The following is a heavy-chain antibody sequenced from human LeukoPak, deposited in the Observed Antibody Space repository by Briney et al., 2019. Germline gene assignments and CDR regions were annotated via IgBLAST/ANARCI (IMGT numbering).Heavy chain of an antibody. CDR2: IYYGESNY. CDR3: AKEDVARELHS. Sequence: PGGSLRLSCAASGFTFSSYGMHWVRQAPGKGLEWVAVIYYGESNYYYADSVKGRFTISRDNSKNTVDLQMNSLRVEDTAVYYCAKEDVARELHSWGQGTLVTVSS. D-gene: IGHD2-21*01. V-gene: IGHV3-30*18. CDR1: GFTFSSYG. J-gene: IGHJ4*02.